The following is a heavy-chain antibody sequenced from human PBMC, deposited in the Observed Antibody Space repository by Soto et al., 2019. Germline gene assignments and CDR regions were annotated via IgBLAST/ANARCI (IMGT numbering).Heavy chain of an antibody. V-gene: IGHV3-30*18. CDR2: ISYDGIHK. D-gene: IGHD3-3*01. CDR3: AKDRAGWSRGMDV. J-gene: IGHJ6*02. CDR1: GFSLSSYG. Sequence: QLQLVESGGGVVRPGTSLRLSCAVSGFSLSSYGMHWVRQAPGKGLEWVTLISYDGIHKYYVDSVKGRFTISRDNSKNTLYLQMNSLRPEDTAVYYCAKDRAGWSRGMDVWGQGTTVTVSS.